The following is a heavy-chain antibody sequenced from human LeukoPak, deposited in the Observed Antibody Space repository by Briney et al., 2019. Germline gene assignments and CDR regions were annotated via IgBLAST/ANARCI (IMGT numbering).Heavy chain of an antibody. J-gene: IGHJ4*02. CDR1: GFTFSSYE. CDR3: ARADYDFWSYYFDY. CDR2: ISSSGSTI. Sequence: PGGSLGLSCAASGFTFSSYEMNWVRQAPGKGLEWVSYISSSGSTIYYADSVKGRFTISRDNAKNSLYLQMNSLRAEDTAVYYCARADYDFWSYYFDYWGQGTLVAVSS. V-gene: IGHV3-48*03. D-gene: IGHD3-3*01.